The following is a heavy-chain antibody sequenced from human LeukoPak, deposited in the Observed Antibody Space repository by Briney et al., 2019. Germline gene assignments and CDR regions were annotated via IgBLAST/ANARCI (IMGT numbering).Heavy chain of an antibody. Sequence: ASVKVSCKASGYTFTGYYMHWGRQAPGQRLGCMVWINPNNGGTNYAQKFQGRVTMTRDTSISTAYMELSRLRSEDTAVYYCATNWGWGEWYFDLWGRGTLVTVSS. J-gene: IGHJ2*01. V-gene: IGHV1-2*02. CDR3: ATNWGWGEWYFDL. CDR1: GYTFTGYY. D-gene: IGHD7-27*01. CDR2: INPNNGGT.